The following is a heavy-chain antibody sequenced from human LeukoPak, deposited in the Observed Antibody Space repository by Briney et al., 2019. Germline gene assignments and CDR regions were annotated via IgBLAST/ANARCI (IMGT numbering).Heavy chain of an antibody. Sequence: GGSLRLSCAASGFTFDDYAVHWVRQAPGKGLEWVSGISWNSGSIGYADSVKGRFTISRDNAKNSLYLQMNSLRAEDTALYYCAKDRKQRRFYYGMDVWGQGTTVTVSS. V-gene: IGHV3-9*01. CDR2: ISWNSGSI. D-gene: IGHD5-18*01. CDR3: AKDRKQRRFYYGMDV. CDR1: GFTFDDYA. J-gene: IGHJ6*02.